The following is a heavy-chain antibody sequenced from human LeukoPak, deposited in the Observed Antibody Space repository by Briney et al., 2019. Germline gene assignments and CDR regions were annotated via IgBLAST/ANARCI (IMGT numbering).Heavy chain of an antibody. CDR1: GGSITSFY. Sequence: SETLSLTCTVSGGSITSFYWSWIRQPPGKGLEWIGCIYYSGSTNYNPSLKSRVTISVDTSKNQFSLNLSSVTAADTAVYYCARRGRAQGPLSLWGQGTMVTVSS. CDR2: IYYSGST. J-gene: IGHJ3*01. D-gene: IGHD2-15*01. CDR3: ARRGRAQGPLSL. V-gene: IGHV4-59*01.